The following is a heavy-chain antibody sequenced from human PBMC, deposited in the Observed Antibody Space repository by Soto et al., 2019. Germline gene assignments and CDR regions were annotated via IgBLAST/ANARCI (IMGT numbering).Heavy chain of an antibody. CDR3: ARERRKVVVPAAMGEYYYYYYMDV. V-gene: IGHV1-18*01. D-gene: IGHD2-2*01. CDR1: GYTFTSYG. CDR2: ISAYNGNT. J-gene: IGHJ6*03. Sequence: QVKLVQSGAEVKKPGASVKVSCKASGYTFTSYGISWVRQAPGQGLEWMGWISAYNGNTNYAQKLQGRVTMTTDTSTSTAYMELRSLRSDDTAVYYCARERRKVVVPAAMGEYYYYYYMDVWGKGTTVTVCS.